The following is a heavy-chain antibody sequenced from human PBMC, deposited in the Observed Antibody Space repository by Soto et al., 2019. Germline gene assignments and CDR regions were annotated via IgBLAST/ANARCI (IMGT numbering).Heavy chain of an antibody. J-gene: IGHJ3*02. CDR1: GFTFGNYW. CDR3: ARGVSPGSSGYYLYAFDI. CDR2: IKGDGSAK. V-gene: IGHV3-7*05. Sequence: EVQLVESGGGLVEPGGSLRLSCAASGFTFGNYWMSWVRQAPGKGLEWVANIKGDGSAKSYLDSVRGRFTVSRDNAENSLFLQMNILTAEDTALCYCARGVSPGSSGYYLYAFDIWGQGTMVTVS. D-gene: IGHD6-25*01.